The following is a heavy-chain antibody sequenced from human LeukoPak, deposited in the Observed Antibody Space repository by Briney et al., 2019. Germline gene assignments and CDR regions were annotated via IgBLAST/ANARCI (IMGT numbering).Heavy chain of an antibody. Sequence: GASVKVSCKVSGYTLTELSMHWVRQAPGKGLEWMGGFDPEDGETIYAQKFQGRVTMTEDTSTDTAYMELSSLRSEDTAVYYCATDLTSRRYYYMDVWGKGTTVTVSS. CDR3: ATDLTSRRYYYMDV. J-gene: IGHJ6*03. V-gene: IGHV1-24*01. CDR2: FDPEDGET. CDR1: GYTLTELS. D-gene: IGHD2-2*01.